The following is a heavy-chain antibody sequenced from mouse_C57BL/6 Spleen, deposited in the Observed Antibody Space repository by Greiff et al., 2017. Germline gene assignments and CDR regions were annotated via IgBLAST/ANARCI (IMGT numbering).Heavy chain of an antibody. J-gene: IGHJ4*01. CDR2: ISNLAYSI. CDR3: ARDNSYAMDY. Sequence: EVQGVESGGGLVQPGGSLKLSCAASGFTFSDYGMAWVRQAPRKGPEWVAFISNLAYSIYYADTVTGRFTISRENAKNTLYLEMSSLRSEDTAMYYCARDNSYAMDYWGQGTSVTVSS. V-gene: IGHV5-15*01. D-gene: IGHD4-1*02. CDR1: GFTFSDYG.